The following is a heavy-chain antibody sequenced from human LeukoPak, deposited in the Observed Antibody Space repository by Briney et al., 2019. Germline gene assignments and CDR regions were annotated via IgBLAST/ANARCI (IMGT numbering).Heavy chain of an antibody. Sequence: GGSLRLSCAASRFTFSSYWMRWVRQARGKGLEWVANIKEDGSEKKYYEDSVKGRFTISRDNTKKSLYLQMNSLRAEDTAMYYCARGGYRYEYWGQGTLVTVSS. D-gene: IGHD5-12*01. CDR2: IKEDGSEKK. V-gene: IGHV3-7*04. J-gene: IGHJ4*02. CDR1: RFTFSSYW. CDR3: ARGGYRYEY.